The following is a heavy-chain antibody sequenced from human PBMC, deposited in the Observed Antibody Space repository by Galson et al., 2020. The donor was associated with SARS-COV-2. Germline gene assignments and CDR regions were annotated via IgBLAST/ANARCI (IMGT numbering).Heavy chain of an antibody. J-gene: IGHJ5*02. V-gene: IGHV1-24*01. CDR2: FDPDDGET. D-gene: IGHD6-19*01. CDR3: ATGPPVAVAGWFDP. CDR1: GYTLTELS. Sequence: ASVKVSCKVSGYTLTELSMHWVRQAPGKGLEWMGGFDPDDGETIYAQKFQGRVTMTEDTSTDTAYMELSSLRSEDTAVYYCATGPPVAVAGWFDPWGQGTLVTFSS.